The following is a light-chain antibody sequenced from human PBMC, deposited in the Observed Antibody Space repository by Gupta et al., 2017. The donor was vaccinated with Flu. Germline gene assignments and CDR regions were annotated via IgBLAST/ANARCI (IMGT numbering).Light chain of an antibody. J-gene: IGKJ1*01. CDR1: QSVSSN. CDR3: QQYNNWPQT. CDR2: GAS. V-gene: IGKV3D-15*01. Sequence: GERVTLSCRASQSVSSNLAWYLQKPGQGPRLLVYGASTRATGIPARFSGSGSRTEFTLTISSLQSEDFAVYYCQQYNNWPQTFGQGTKVDI.